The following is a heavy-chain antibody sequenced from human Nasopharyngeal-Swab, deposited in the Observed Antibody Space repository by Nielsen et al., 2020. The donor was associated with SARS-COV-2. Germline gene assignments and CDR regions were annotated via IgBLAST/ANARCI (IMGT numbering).Heavy chain of an antibody. CDR1: GYTFIGYY. Sequence: ASVKVSCKASGYTFIGYYMLWVRQAPGQGLEWMGRINPNSGGTNYAQKFQGRVTMTRDTSISTAYMELSRLRSDDTAVYYCARDRQRTGLMTGWFDPWGQGTLVTVSS. J-gene: IGHJ5*02. CDR3: ARDRQRTGLMTGWFDP. D-gene: IGHD2-8*02. V-gene: IGHV1-2*06. CDR2: INPNSGGT.